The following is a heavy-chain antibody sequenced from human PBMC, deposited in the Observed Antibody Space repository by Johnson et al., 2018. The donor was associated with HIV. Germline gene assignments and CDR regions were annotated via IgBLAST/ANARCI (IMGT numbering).Heavy chain of an antibody. D-gene: IGHD6-19*01. J-gene: IGHJ3*02. V-gene: IGHV3-20*04. CDR3: ARGVGGAGDDAFDI. CDR2: INGNGGSK. Sequence: VQLVESGGGVVRPGGSLKVSCAASGFTFDDYGMSWVRQAPGKGLEWVSGINGNGGSKGYGDSVKGRFTISRDNAKNSLYIQMNSLRAEDTALYYCARGVGGAGDDAFDIWGQGTMVTVSS. CDR1: GFTFDDYG.